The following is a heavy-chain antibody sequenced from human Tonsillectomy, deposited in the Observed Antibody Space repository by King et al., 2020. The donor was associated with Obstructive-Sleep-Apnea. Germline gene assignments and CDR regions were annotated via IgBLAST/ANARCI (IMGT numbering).Heavy chain of an antibody. CDR1: GFTFSSYA. V-gene: IGHV3-30-3*01. D-gene: IGHD3-22*01. J-gene: IGHJ6*02. Sequence: VQLVESGGGVVQPGRSLRLSCPASGFTFSSYAMHWVRQAPGKGLEWVALISYDGSIKYDAASVKGRFTSSRDNSKNKLFLQMNSLRAEDTAIYYCARGDYFDSRVLRGDYYYGMDVWGQGTTVTVSS. CDR2: ISYDGSIK. CDR3: ARGDYFDSRVLRGDYYYGMDV.